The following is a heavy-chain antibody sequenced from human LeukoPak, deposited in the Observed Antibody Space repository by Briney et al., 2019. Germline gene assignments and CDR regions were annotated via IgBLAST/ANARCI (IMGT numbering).Heavy chain of an antibody. D-gene: IGHD5-18*01. Sequence: GGSLRLSCAASAFTFSSYAMAWVRQAPGKGLDWVSTLSGTGGNTYYADSVRGRFTISRDNSKNTLYLQKNSLRAEDTAVYYCTTDTAMVTGGYYFDYWGQGTLVTVSS. CDR2: LSGTGGNT. J-gene: IGHJ4*02. CDR3: TTDTAMVTGGYYFDY. CDR1: AFTFSSYA. V-gene: IGHV3-23*01.